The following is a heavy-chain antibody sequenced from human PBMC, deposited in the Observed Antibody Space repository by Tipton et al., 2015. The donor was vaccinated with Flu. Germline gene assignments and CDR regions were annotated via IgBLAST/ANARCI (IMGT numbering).Heavy chain of an antibody. D-gene: IGHD4-17*01. V-gene: IGHV4-31*03. Sequence: TLSLTCTVLGGPISSGGDYWSWTRQHPGKGLEWMGHIYYIGSTYDNPSLRSRATIPLDTSENQFSLKLSSVTAADTAVYYCAIMEWTVTSPRYFDLWGRGTLVTVSS. CDR2: IYYIGST. CDR3: AIMEWTVTSPRYFDL. CDR1: GGPISSGGDY. J-gene: IGHJ2*01.